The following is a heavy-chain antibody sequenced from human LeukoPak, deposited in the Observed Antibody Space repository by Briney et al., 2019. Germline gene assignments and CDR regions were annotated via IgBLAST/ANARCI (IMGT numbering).Heavy chain of an antibody. V-gene: IGHV3-30*18. J-gene: IGHJ4*02. Sequence: GGSLRLSCAASGFTFSSYGVHWVRQAPGKGLEWVAVISYDGSNKYYADSVKGRFTISRDNSKNTLYLQMNSLRAEDTAVYYCAKDGKFYFDYWGQGTLVAVSS. CDR2: ISYDGSNK. CDR1: GFTFSSYG. D-gene: IGHD1-1*01. CDR3: AKDGKFYFDY.